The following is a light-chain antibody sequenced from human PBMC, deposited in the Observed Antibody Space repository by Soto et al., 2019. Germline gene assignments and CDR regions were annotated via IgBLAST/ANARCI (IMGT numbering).Light chain of an antibody. Sequence: DIQMTQSPSSLSASVGDRVTMTCRASQSISNYLNWYQQKPWKAPRILIYAASSLQSGVPSRFSGSGSETHFTLSISSLQPEEFATYYCQQSYRFPLTFGPGTKVDIK. CDR2: AAS. CDR3: QQSYRFPLT. J-gene: IGKJ1*01. CDR1: QSISNY. V-gene: IGKV1-39*01.